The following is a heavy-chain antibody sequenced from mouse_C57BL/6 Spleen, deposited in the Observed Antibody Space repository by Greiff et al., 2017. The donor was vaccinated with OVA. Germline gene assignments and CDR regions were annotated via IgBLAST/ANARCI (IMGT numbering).Heavy chain of an antibody. Sequence: VQLQQSGPGLVQPSQSLSITCTVSGFSLTSYGVHWVRQSPGKGLEWLGVIWSGGSTDYNAAFISRLSISKDNSKSQVFFKMNSLQADDTAIYYCARSYYGKGYFDVWGTGTTVTVSS. CDR2: IWSGGST. D-gene: IGHD2-10*01. J-gene: IGHJ1*03. V-gene: IGHV2-2*01. CDR3: ARSYYGKGYFDV. CDR1: GFSLTSYG.